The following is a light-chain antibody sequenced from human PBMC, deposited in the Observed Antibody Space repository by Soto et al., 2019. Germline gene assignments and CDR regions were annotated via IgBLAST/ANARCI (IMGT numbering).Light chain of an antibody. Sequence: DIQVTQSPSSLSASVGDRVTITCRASQSVTIYLNWYQQKPGKAPKLLIYAASSLQTGVPSRISGNGSGTDFTLPISRLQPEDFATYYCQQSYRTPHTFGQGTRLEI. CDR1: QSVTIY. J-gene: IGKJ2*01. CDR2: AAS. CDR3: QQSYRTPHT. V-gene: IGKV1-39*01.